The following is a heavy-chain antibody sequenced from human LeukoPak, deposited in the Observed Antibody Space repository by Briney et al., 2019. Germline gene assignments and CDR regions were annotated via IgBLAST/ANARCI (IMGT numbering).Heavy chain of an antibody. CDR1: GFTFSSNT. D-gene: IGHD4-17*01. CDR2: ISSRSGSI. J-gene: IGHJ4*02. Sequence: GGSLRLSCAASGFTFSSNTMNWVRQAPGKGLEWVSSISSRSGSIYYADSVKGRFTISRDNAKNSLYLQMNGLRAEDTAVYYCLTTVTTDYYFDYWGQGTLVTVSS. CDR3: LTTVTTDYYFDY. V-gene: IGHV3-21*01.